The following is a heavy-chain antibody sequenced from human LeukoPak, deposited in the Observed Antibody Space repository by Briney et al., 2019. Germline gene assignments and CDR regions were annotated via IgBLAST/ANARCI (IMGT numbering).Heavy chain of an antibody. V-gene: IGHV1-18*01. Sequence: DSVKVSCKASGYDFINYGISWVRQAPGQGLEWMGWRSIYNGNTDYKLQGRVTMTTDTSTNTAYMEVRSLRSDDTAVYYCARGGPFPSSSSSREYYLDYWGQGTLVTVSS. CDR3: ARGGPFPSSSSSREYYLDY. CDR2: RSIYNGNT. D-gene: IGHD6-6*01. J-gene: IGHJ4*02. CDR1: GYDFINYG.